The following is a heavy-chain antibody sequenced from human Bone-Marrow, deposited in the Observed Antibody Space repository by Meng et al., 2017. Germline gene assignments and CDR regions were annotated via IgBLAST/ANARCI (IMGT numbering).Heavy chain of an antibody. V-gene: IGHV3-9*01. CDR3: ARDSSRPENAFDI. J-gene: IGHJ3*02. CDR2: ISWNSGSI. CDR1: GFTFDDYA. D-gene: IGHD6-13*01. Sequence: SLKISCAASGFTFDDYAMHWVRQAPGKGLEWVSGISWNSGSIGYADSVKGRFTISRDNAKNSLYLQMNSLRAEDTAVYYCARDSSRPENAFDIWGQGTMVTVSS.